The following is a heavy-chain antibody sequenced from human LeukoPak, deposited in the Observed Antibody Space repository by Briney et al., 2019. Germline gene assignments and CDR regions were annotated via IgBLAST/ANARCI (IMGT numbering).Heavy chain of an antibody. CDR1: GYTLTELS. J-gene: IGHJ4*02. V-gene: IGHV1-24*01. CDR3: ATVIANYYDSSGYYN. CDR2: FDPEDGET. D-gene: IGHD3-22*01. Sequence: ASVEVSCKVSGYTLTELSMHWVRQAPGKGLEWMGGFDPEDGETVYAQKFQGRVTMTEDTSTDTAYMELSSLRSEDTAVYYCATVIANYYDSSGYYNWGQGTLVTVSS.